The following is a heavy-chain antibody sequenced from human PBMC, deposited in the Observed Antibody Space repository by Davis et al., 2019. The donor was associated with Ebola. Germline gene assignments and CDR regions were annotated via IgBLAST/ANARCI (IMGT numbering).Heavy chain of an antibody. CDR1: KFTFSSYG. V-gene: IGHV3-30*19. J-gene: IGHJ6*02. CDR2: ISHDGSNQ. Sequence: PGGSLRLSCVGSKFTFSSYGIHWVRQAPGKGLEWVASISHDGSNQYYADSVKGRFTISRDNSKDTLYLEMNSLREDDTAIFYCARDFSPSSSSIYIQYYAMDVWGRGTTVTVSS. CDR3: ARDFSPSSSSIYIQYYAMDV. D-gene: IGHD6-6*01.